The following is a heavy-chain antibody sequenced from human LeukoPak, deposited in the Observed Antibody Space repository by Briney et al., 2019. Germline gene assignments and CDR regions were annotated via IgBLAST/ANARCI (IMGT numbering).Heavy chain of an antibody. D-gene: IGHD6-19*01. CDR3: AKDLSGAADYYLEY. CDR1: GFTFSRYP. J-gene: IGHJ4*02. V-gene: IGHV3-30-3*01. CDR2: LSFDGTDK. Sequence: GGSLRLSCAASGFTFSRYPMHWVRQAPGKGLEWVAVLSFDGTDKHYADSVKGRFTISRDNSKNTVYLQMNSLRGDDTAVYYCAKDLSGAADYYLEYWGQGTLVTVSS.